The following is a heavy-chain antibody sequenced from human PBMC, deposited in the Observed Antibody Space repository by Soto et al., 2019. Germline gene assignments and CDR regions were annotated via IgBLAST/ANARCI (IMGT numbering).Heavy chain of an antibody. CDR3: ARVSGYGGNSSRFAFDI. J-gene: IGHJ3*02. CDR1: GGSISSGGYY. V-gene: IGHV4-31*03. CDR2: IYYSGST. D-gene: IGHD4-17*01. Sequence: PSETLSLTCTVSGGSISSGGYYWSWIRQHPGKGLEWIGYIYYSGSTYYNPSLKSRVTISVDTSKNQFSLKLSSVTAADTAVYYCARVSGYGGNSSRFAFDIWGQGTMVTVSS.